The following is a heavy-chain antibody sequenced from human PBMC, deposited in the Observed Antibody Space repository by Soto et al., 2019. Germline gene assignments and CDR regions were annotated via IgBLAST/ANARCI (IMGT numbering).Heavy chain of an antibody. CDR3: ARQPDWGHWYFDL. CDR2: IYYSGST. Sequence: SETLSLTCTVSGGSISSYYWSWIRQPPGKGLEWIGYIYYSGSTNYNPSLKSRATISVDTSKNQFSLKLSSVTAADTAVYYCARQPDWGHWYFDLWGRGTLVTVSS. V-gene: IGHV4-59*01. CDR1: GGSISSYY. D-gene: IGHD7-27*01. J-gene: IGHJ2*01.